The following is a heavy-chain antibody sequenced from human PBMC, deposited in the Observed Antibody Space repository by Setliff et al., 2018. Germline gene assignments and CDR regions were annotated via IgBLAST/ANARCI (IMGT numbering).Heavy chain of an antibody. CDR3: ARGFSKFYYYYYYYMDV. Sequence: GASVKVSCKASGYTFTSYGISWVRQAPGQGLEWMGWISAYNGNTNYAQKLQGRVTMTTDTSTSTAYMELRSPRSDDTAVYYCARGFSKFYYYYYYYMDVWGKGTTVTVSS. V-gene: IGHV1-18*01. D-gene: IGHD3-3*01. J-gene: IGHJ6*03. CDR1: GYTFTSYG. CDR2: ISAYNGNT.